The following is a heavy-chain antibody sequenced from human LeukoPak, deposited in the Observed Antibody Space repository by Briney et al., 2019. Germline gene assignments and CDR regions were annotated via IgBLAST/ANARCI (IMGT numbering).Heavy chain of an antibody. CDR2: IGVGSGNT. D-gene: IGHD2/OR15-2a*01. CDR1: GFTFTSSS. Sequence: SVKVSCKASGFTFTSSSVQWVRQARGQRLEWIGWIGVGSGNTNYAQKFQERVTITRDMSTSTAYMELSSLRSEDTAVYYCAADAFYLNFDYWGQGTLVTVSS. J-gene: IGHJ4*02. CDR3: AADAFYLNFDY. V-gene: IGHV1-58*01.